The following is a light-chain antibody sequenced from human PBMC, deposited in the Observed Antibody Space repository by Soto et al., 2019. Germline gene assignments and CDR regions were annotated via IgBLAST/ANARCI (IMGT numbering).Light chain of an antibody. Sequence: SYELTQPPSVSVAPGQTARITCGGNNIGSYSVHWYQQKPGQAPVLVVYDYSARPSGIPERFSGSNSGNTATLTISRVEAGDEADYYCQLWDSNTDTYVFGTGTKVTV. J-gene: IGLJ1*01. CDR3: QLWDSNTDTYV. CDR2: DYS. CDR1: NIGSYS. V-gene: IGLV3-21*02.